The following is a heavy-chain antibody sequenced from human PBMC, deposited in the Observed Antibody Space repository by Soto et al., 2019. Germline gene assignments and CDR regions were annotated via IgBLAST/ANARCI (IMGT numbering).Heavy chain of an antibody. CDR2: ISGRGGST. Sequence: VQLLASGGGLVLPGGSLRLSCAASGFIFSDYSMSWVRQAPGKGLEWVSGISGRGGSTYYADSVKGRFTISRDSSRNTLFLQMNSLRAEDTALYFCARSSGDTWEQYYFDYWGQGTLVPVSS. D-gene: IGHD1-1*01. CDR1: GFIFSDYS. J-gene: IGHJ4*02. V-gene: IGHV3-23*01. CDR3: ARSSGDTWEQYYFDY.